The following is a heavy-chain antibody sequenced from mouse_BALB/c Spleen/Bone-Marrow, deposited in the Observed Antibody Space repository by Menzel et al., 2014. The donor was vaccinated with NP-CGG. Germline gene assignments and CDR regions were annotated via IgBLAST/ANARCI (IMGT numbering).Heavy chain of an antibody. CDR1: GYVFSTYW. CDR2: IYPGDGDT. D-gene: IGHD3-3*01. J-gene: IGHJ2*01. Sequence: ESGAELVRPGSSVEISCESSGYVFSTYWINWVKQRPGQGLEWIGQIYPGDGDTDYNGKFKDKATLTADKSSNTAYMQLSSLTSEDSAVYFCARGGTSVDYWGQGTTLTVSS. CDR3: ARGGTSVDY. V-gene: IGHV1-80*01.